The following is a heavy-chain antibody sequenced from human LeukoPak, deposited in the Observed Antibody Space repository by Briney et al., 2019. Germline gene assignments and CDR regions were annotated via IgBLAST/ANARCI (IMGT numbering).Heavy chain of an antibody. CDR2: IYSGGST. J-gene: IGHJ3*02. CDR1: GFTVSSNY. V-gene: IGHV3-53*01. Sequence: GGSLRLSCAASGFTVSSNYMSWVHQAPGKGLEWVSVIYSGGSTYYADSVKGRFTISRDNSKNTLYLQMNSLRAEDTAVYYCAREGTATSDAFDIWGQGTMVTVSS. D-gene: IGHD2-21*02. CDR3: AREGTATSDAFDI.